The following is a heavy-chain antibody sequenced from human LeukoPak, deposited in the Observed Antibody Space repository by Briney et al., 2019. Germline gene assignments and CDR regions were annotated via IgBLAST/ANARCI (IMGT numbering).Heavy chain of an antibody. J-gene: IGHJ4*02. CDR3: ARERPDYGDYPPEDY. Sequence: PGGSLRLSCAASGFTFSSYEMNWVRQAPGEGLEWVSYISSSGSTIYYADSVKGRFTISRDNAKNSLYLQMNSLRAEDTAVYYCARERPDYGDYPPEDYWGQGTLVTVSS. CDR2: ISSSGSTI. D-gene: IGHD4-17*01. CDR1: GFTFSSYE. V-gene: IGHV3-48*03.